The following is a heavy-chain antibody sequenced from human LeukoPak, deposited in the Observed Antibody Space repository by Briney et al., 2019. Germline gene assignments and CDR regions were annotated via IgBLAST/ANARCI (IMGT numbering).Heavy chain of an antibody. D-gene: IGHD4-23*01. Sequence: PGGSLRLSCAASGFTFSSYGMSWVRQAPGKGLEWVSAISGSGGSTYYADFVKGRFIISRDNSKNTLYLQMNSLRAEDTAVYYCAKSPTRTTVVTLLDYWGQGTLVTVSS. CDR1: GFTFSSYG. CDR2: ISGSGGST. V-gene: IGHV3-23*01. J-gene: IGHJ4*02. CDR3: AKSPTRTTVVTLLDY.